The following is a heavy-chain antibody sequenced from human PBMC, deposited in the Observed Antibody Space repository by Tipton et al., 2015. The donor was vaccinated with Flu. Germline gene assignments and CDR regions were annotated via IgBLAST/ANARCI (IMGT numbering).Heavy chain of an antibody. D-gene: IGHD4-23*01. V-gene: IGHV3-30*04. Sequence: SLRLSCAGSLFSFNNYAMFWVRQAPGKGLEWVAVISNDGTTKDYPVSLKGRFTISRDNSRNTVYLQMNSLGVEDTAVYYCARPALYGGFDYWGQGALVTVSS. CDR1: LFSFNNYA. CDR2: ISNDGTTK. CDR3: ARPALYGGFDY. J-gene: IGHJ4*02.